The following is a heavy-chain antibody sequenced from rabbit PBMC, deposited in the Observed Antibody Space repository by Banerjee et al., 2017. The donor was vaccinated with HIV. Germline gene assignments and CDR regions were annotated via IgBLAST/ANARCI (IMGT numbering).Heavy chain of an antibody. CDR3: ARDIDAGSSYYYGMDL. V-gene: IGHV1S7*01. Sequence: QLVESGGGLVTLGGSLKLSCKASGFSLNSYAMSWVRQAPGKGLEWIGYIDPIFGSTYYASWVNGRFTISSHNAQNTLYLQLNSLTAADTATYFCARDIDAGSSYYYGMDLWGQGTLVTVS. CDR1: GFSLNSYA. CDR2: IDPIFGST. J-gene: IGHJ6*01. D-gene: IGHD8-1*01.